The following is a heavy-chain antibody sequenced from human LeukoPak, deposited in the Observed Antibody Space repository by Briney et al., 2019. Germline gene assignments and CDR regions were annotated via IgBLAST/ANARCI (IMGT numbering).Heavy chain of an antibody. J-gene: IGHJ5*02. V-gene: IGHV3-23*01. Sequence: PGGSLRLSCAASVFTFSNYAMSWVRQAPGKGPEWVSAISGGGTNTYYADSVKGRFTISRDNSKNTMYLQMNSLRAEDTAVYHCAKGATIGTLIKNWFDPWGQGTLVTVSS. CDR1: VFTFSNYA. D-gene: IGHD3-16*01. CDR2: ISGGGTNT. CDR3: AKGATIGTLIKNWFDP.